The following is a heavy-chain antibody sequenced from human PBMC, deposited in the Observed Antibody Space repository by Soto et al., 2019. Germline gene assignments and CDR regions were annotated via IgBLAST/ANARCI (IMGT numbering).Heavy chain of an antibody. D-gene: IGHD1-26*01. V-gene: IGHV3-30*03. Sequence: QVQLVESGGGVVRPGRSLRLSCAASGFIFRNFGMHWVRRAPGKGLEWVAVISGDGNDKYYPDSMKGRFTISRDNFNNTLYLQLNSLRPEDTAVYHCVQGASTAHQPLDSWGQGVLVTVSS. CDR3: VQGASTAHQPLDS. J-gene: IGHJ4*02. CDR2: ISGDGNDK. CDR1: GFIFRNFG.